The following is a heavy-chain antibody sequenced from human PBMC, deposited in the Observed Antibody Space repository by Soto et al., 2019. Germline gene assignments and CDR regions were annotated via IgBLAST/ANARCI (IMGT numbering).Heavy chain of an antibody. CDR2: INHSGST. CDR3: ARGKKVVVVPAAPYNGFDP. J-gene: IGHJ5*02. CDR1: RWSFSGDY. Sequence: PSETLSLTSAVYRWSFSGDYWSWMRQPPAKGLEWIGEINHSGSTNYNPPLKRRVTISVDTSKNQFSLKLSSVTAADTAVYYCARGKKVVVVPAAPYNGFDPWGQGTLVTVSS. V-gene: IGHV4-34*01. D-gene: IGHD2-2*01.